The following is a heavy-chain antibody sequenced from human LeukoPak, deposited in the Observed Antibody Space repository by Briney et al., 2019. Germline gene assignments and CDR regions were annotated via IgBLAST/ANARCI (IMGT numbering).Heavy chain of an antibody. CDR2: IYYTGST. CDR1: GGSVSSGSYY. Sequence: SETLSLTCTLSGGSVSSGSYYWTWIRQPPGKGLEWIGYIYYTGSTNYNPSLKSRVTISVDTSRNQFSLKLNSVTAADTAVYYCARAVMMVRGVIIGGYWFDPWGQGTLVTVSS. J-gene: IGHJ5*02. D-gene: IGHD3-10*01. CDR3: ARAVMMVRGVIIGGYWFDP. V-gene: IGHV4-61*01.